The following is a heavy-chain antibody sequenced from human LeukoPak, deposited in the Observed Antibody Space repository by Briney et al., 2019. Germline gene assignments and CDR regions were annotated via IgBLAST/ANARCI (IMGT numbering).Heavy chain of an antibody. Sequence: ASVKVSCKASGYTFTSYGISWVRRAPGQGLEWMGWISAYNGNTNYAQKLQGSVTMTTDTSTSTAYMELRSLRSDDTAVYYCARDLTDYGSGSLDAFDIWGQGTMVTVSS. J-gene: IGHJ3*02. CDR1: GYTFTSYG. D-gene: IGHD3-10*01. CDR3: ARDLTDYGSGSLDAFDI. V-gene: IGHV1-18*01. CDR2: ISAYNGNT.